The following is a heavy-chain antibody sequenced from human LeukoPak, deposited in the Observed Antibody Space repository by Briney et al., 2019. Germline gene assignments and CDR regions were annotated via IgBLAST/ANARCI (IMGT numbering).Heavy chain of an antibody. J-gene: IGHJ6*02. CDR2: VTATGGET. D-gene: IGHD3-10*01. CDR3: GKRELWHGSGEDA. Sequence: GGSLRLSCIVSGFTFSAYAMSWVRQAPGKGLEWVSVVTATGGETYYADSVRGRFIISRDNSRNTFYLQMDSLRAEDTAVYYCGKRELWHGSGEDAWGQGTTVTVSS. V-gene: IGHV3-23*01. CDR1: GFTFSAYA.